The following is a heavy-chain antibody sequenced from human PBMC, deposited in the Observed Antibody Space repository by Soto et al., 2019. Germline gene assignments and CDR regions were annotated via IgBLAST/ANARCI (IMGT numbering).Heavy chain of an antibody. J-gene: IGHJ6*03. CDR2: IIPILGIA. D-gene: IGHD5-18*01. V-gene: IGHV1-69*08. Sequence: QVQLVQSGAEVKKPGSSVKVSCKASGGTFSSYTISWVRQAPGQGLEWMGRIIPILGIANYAQKFQGRVTITAEKATSTAYMELSSLRSEDTAVYYCAREVQARDTDMRTYYYYYMDVWGKGTTVTVSS. CDR1: GGTFSSYT. CDR3: AREVQARDTDMRTYYYYYMDV.